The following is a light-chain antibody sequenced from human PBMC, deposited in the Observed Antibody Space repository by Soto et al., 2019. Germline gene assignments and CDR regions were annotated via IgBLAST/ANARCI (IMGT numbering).Light chain of an antibody. Sequence: QSVLIQPPSVSGTPGQRVTITCSGGRSNIGTKTVNWYQNLPGSAPKLVIYDNNRRPSGVPDRFSGSKSGTSASLAISGLPAGDWAQYLRANLGGSRKGWMFGGGTKLTVL. J-gene: IGLJ3*02. V-gene: IGLV1-44*01. CDR2: DNN. CDR3: ANLGGSRKGWM. CDR1: RSNIGTKT.